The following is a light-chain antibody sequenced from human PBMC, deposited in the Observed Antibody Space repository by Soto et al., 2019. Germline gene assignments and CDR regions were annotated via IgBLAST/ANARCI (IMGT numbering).Light chain of an antibody. V-gene: IGLV2-8*01. Sequence: QSVLTQPPSASGSPGQSVTISCTGTSSDVGGYNYVSWFQQTPGKAPKLIIYEVTKRPSGVPDRFSGSKSGNTASLTVSAVQAEDDADYYCASYGGNTVVFGGGTKLTVL. J-gene: IGLJ2*01. CDR1: SSDVGGYNY. CDR2: EVT. CDR3: ASYGGNTVV.